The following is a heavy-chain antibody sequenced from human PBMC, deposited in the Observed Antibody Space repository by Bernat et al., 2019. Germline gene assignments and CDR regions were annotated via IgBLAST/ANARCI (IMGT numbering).Heavy chain of an antibody. CDR1: GFTVSSNY. J-gene: IGHJ5*02. Sequence: EVQLLESGGGLIQPGGSLRLSCAASGFTVSSNYMSWVRQAPGKGLEWVSVIYSGGSTYYADSVKGRFTISRDNSKNTLYLQMNSLRAEDTAVYYCARDRVVVAGGWFDPWGQGTLVTVSS. V-gene: IGHV3-53*01. D-gene: IGHD2-15*01. CDR2: IYSGGST. CDR3: ARDRVVVAGGWFDP.